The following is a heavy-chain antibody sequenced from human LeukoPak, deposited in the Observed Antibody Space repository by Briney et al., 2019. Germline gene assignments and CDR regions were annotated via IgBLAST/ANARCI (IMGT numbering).Heavy chain of an antibody. CDR2: IDTSSGLI. CDR1: GFSSGSYT. J-gene: IGHJ4*02. D-gene: IGHD6-19*01. Sequence: PGGSLRLSCKGSGFSSGSYTVTWIRQAPGKGLEWVSSIDTSSGLIYYADSVKGRFTSSRDNANNSVYLQMNSLTVEDTAVYFCARDYSSGWFGKGAYWGQGTLVVVSS. CDR3: ARDYSSGWFGKGAY. V-gene: IGHV3-21*01.